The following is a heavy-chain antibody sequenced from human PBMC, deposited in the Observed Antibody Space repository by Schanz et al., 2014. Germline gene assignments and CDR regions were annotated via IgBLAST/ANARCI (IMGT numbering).Heavy chain of an antibody. CDR1: GFTLSSYA. J-gene: IGHJ3*02. CDR2: IRGSGGST. Sequence: DVQLLESGGGLVQPGGSLRLSCAASGFTLSSYAMSWVRQAPGKGLEWVSAIRGSGGSTYYADSVKGRFTISRDNSKNTLYLQMNSLRAEDTAVYYCAKGRFGELSAFDIWGQGTLVTVSS. V-gene: IGHV3-23*01. CDR3: AKGRFGELSAFDI. D-gene: IGHD3-10*01.